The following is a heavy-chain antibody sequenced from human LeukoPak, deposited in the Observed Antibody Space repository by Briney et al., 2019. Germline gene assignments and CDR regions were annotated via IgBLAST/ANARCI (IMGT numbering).Heavy chain of an antibody. D-gene: IGHD3-22*01. Sequence: SLRLSCAASGFTFRSYEMNWVRQAPGKGLEWVSYITSSGNTLYYADSVKGRFTISRDNAKNSLFLQMNSLRAEDTAVYYCARANYYDISGYDYWGQGTLVTVSS. CDR1: GFTFRSYE. CDR2: ITSSGNTL. J-gene: IGHJ4*02. V-gene: IGHV3-48*03. CDR3: ARANYYDISGYDY.